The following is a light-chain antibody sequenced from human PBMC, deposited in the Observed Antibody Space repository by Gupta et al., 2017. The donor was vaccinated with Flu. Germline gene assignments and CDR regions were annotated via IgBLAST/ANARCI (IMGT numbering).Light chain of an antibody. Sequence: SSLSASVGDRVTITCRASQNISSYLNWYQQKPGKAPKLLIYAASSFQSGVPSRFSGSGSGTDFTLTISSRQPEDFATYYAHQIYCTPPPTFGQGTKVEIK. CDR2: AAS. V-gene: IGKV1-39*01. J-gene: IGKJ1*01. CDR1: QNISSY. CDR3: HQIYCTPPPT.